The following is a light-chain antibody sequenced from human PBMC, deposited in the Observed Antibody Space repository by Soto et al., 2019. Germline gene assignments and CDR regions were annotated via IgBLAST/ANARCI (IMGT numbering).Light chain of an antibody. V-gene: IGLV1-40*01. Sequence: QSVLTQPPSVSGAPGQRVTISCTGSSPNIGAGYDVHWYRQLPGTAPTVLIYGNINRPSGVPDRFSASKSGTSASLAITGLQAEDEADYYCQSYDNNLVVFGGGTKLTVL. CDR1: SPNIGAGYD. CDR3: QSYDNNLVV. CDR2: GNI. J-gene: IGLJ2*01.